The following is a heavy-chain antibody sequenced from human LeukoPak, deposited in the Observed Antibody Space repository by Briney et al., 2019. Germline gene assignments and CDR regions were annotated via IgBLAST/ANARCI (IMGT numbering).Heavy chain of an antibody. CDR1: XFTGXX. J-gene: IGHJ4*02. D-gene: IGHD6-13*01. CDR3: VVAAGDY. Sequence: XFTGXXMHWVRQAPGQGLEWMGWINPNSGGTNYAQKFQGRVTMTRDTSISTAYMELSRLRSDDTAVYYCVVAAGDYWGQGTLVTVSS. V-gene: IGHV1-2*02. CDR2: INPNSGGT.